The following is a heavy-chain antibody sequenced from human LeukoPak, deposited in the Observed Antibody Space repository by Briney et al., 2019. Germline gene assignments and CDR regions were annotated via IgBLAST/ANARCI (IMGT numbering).Heavy chain of an antibody. Sequence: TLSLTCTVSGGSISSGSYYWSWIRQPAGKGLEWIGRIYTSGSTNYNPSLKSRVTISVDTSKNQFSLKLSSVTAADTAVYYCASFRYGDYAYFDYWGQGTLVTVSS. V-gene: IGHV4-61*02. J-gene: IGHJ4*02. D-gene: IGHD4-17*01. CDR2: IYTSGST. CDR1: GGSISSGSYY. CDR3: ASFRYGDYAYFDY.